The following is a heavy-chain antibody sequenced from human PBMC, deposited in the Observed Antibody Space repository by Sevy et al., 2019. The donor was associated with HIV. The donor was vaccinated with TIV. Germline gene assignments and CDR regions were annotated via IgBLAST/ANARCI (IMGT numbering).Heavy chain of an antibody. D-gene: IGHD3-22*01. CDR2: IKQDGSEK. V-gene: IGHV3-7*01. J-gene: IGHJ4*02. CDR1: GFTFSSYW. CDR3: ARILGDYYDSSGYYRSFFDY. Sequence: GESLRLSCAASGFTFSSYWMSWVRQAPGKGLEWVANIKQDGSEKYYVDSVKGRFTISRDNAKNSLYLQMNSLRAEDTAVYYCARILGDYYDSSGYYRSFFDYWGQGTLVTVSS.